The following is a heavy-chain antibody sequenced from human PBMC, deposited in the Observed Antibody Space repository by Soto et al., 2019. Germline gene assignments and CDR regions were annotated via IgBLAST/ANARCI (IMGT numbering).Heavy chain of an antibody. J-gene: IGHJ6*02. CDR3: ARVPPDYYYGMDV. V-gene: IGHV1-46*01. CDR2: INPSGGST. Sequence: QVQLVQSGAEVKKPGASVKASCKASRYTFTSYYMNWVRQAPGQGLEWMGIINPSGGSTTYAQKYQGRVTMTRDTSTSTVYMELSSLRSEDTAVYYCARVPPDYYYGMDVWGQGTTVTVSS. CDR1: RYTFTSYY.